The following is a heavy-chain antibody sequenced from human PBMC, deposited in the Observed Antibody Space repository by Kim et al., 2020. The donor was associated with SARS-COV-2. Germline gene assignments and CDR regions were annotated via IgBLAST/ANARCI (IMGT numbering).Heavy chain of an antibody. J-gene: IGHJ3*02. V-gene: IGHV4-31*03. CDR3: ASGGPFMVRGVAFDI. CDR2: IYYSGST. CDR1: GGSISSGGYY. Sequence: SETLSLTCTVSGGSISSGGYYWSWIRQHPGKGLEWIGYIYYSGSTYYNPSLKSRVTISVDTSKNQFSLKLSSVTAADTAVYYCASGGPFMVRGVAFDIWGQGTMVTVSS. D-gene: IGHD3-10*01.